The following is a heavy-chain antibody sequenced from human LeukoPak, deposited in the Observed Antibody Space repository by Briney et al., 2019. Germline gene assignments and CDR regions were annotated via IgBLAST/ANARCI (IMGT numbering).Heavy chain of an antibody. Sequence: SETLSLTWAVQGRSLSVFYWSWIRQPGRRWLEWIGDIIHSGSTNFNPSLKSRVTISVDTSKNHVSLNVSSVTAADTAVYYCARNLLFMIRGVIVTNPFDSWGQGSLVTVSS. D-gene: IGHD3-10*01. CDR2: IIHSGST. V-gene: IGHV4-34*12. J-gene: IGHJ4*02. CDR3: ARNLLFMIRGVIVTNPFDS. CDR1: GRSLSVFY.